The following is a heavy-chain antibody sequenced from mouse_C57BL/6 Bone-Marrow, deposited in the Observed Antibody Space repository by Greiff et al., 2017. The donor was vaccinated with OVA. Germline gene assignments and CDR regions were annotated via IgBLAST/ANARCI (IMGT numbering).Heavy chain of an antibody. CDR1: GYTFTSYG. CDR2: IYPRSGNT. D-gene: IGHD1-1*01. J-gene: IGHJ2*01. V-gene: IGHV1-81*01. CDR3: AREGFITTVVENFDY. Sequence: QVQLKQSGAELARPGASVKLSCKASGYTFTSYGISWVKQRTGQGLEWIGEIYPRSGNTYYNEKFKGKATLTADKSSSTAYMELRSLTSEDSAVYFCAREGFITTVVENFDYWGQGTTLTVSS.